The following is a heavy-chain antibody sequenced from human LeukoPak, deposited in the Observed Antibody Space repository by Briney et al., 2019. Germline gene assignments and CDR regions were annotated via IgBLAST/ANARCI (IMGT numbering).Heavy chain of an antibody. Sequence: GGSLRLSCAASGFTVSSNYMSWVRQAPGKGLEWVSIIYSGASTYYAGSVKGRFTISRDNSENTLYLQMNSLRAEDTAVYYCAGKTSGSYFFDYWGQGTLVTVSS. J-gene: IGHJ4*02. D-gene: IGHD1-26*01. CDR3: AGKTSGSYFFDY. CDR1: GFTVSSNY. CDR2: IYSGAST. V-gene: IGHV3-66*02.